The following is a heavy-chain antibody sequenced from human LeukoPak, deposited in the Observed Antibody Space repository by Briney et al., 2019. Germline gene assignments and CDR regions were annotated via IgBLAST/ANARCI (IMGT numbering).Heavy chain of an antibody. J-gene: IGHJ4*02. CDR3: ARDHPAGATVYYFDY. Sequence: GASVKVSCKASGGTFSSYAISWVRQAPGQGLEWMGRIIPILGIANYAQKFQGRVTITADKSTSTAYMELSSLRSEDTAVYYCARDHPAGATVYYFDYGGQGTLVTVPS. CDR2: IIPILGIA. V-gene: IGHV1-69*04. D-gene: IGHD1-26*01. CDR1: GGTFSSYA.